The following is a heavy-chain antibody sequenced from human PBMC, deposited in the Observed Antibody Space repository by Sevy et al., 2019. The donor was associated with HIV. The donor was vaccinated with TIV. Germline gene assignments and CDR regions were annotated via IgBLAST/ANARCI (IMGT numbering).Heavy chain of an antibody. CDR1: GYTLTELS. V-gene: IGHV1-24*01. CDR2: FDPEDGET. Sequence: ASVKVSCKVSGYTLTELSMHWVRQAPGKGREWMGGFDPEDGETNYAQKFQGRVTMTEDKTTDTAYMELSSLRSEDTAVYYCATLYYYDSSGYPFDYWGQGTLVTVSS. CDR3: ATLYYYDSSGYPFDY. D-gene: IGHD3-22*01. J-gene: IGHJ4*02.